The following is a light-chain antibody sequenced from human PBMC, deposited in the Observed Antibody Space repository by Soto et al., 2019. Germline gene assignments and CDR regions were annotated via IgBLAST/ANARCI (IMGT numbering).Light chain of an antibody. CDR3: QQYNNWPRT. Sequence: EFVLTQSPGTLSLSPGERATLSCRASQTVRNNYLAWYQQKPGQAPRLLIYDASSRATGIPDRFRGSGSGSEFTLSINSLQSEDFAVYYCQQYNNWPRTFGQGTKV. CDR2: DAS. J-gene: IGKJ1*01. CDR1: QTVRNNY. V-gene: IGKV3D-20*02.